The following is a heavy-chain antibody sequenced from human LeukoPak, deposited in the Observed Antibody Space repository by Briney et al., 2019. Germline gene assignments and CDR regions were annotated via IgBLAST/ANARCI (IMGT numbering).Heavy chain of an antibody. D-gene: IGHD3-10*01. Sequence: GGSLRLSCAAFGFPFSTYAMSWVRQAPGMRLEGVSSISDGGDSTHYADSVEGRFTISRDNSKNTLYLQMNSLRAEDTALYYCVKFFLPYLAGGTGSRWGQGTLVTVSS. CDR1: GFPFSTYA. V-gene: IGHV3-23*01. CDR3: VKFFLPYLAGGTGSR. CDR2: ISDGGDST. J-gene: IGHJ4*02.